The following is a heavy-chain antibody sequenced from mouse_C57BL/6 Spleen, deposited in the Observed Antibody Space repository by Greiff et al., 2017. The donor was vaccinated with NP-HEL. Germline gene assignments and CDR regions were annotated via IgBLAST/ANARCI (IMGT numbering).Heavy chain of an antibody. V-gene: IGHV1-42*01. D-gene: IGHD1-2*01. Sequence: VQLQQSGPELVKPGASVKISCKASGYSFTGYYMNWVKQSPEKSLEWIGEINPSTGGTTYNQKFKAKATLTVDKSSSTAYMQLKSLTSEDSAVYYCARSVFDYGLYYAMDYWGQGTSVTVSS. J-gene: IGHJ4*01. CDR2: INPSTGGT. CDR3: ARSVFDYGLYYAMDY. CDR1: GYSFTGYY.